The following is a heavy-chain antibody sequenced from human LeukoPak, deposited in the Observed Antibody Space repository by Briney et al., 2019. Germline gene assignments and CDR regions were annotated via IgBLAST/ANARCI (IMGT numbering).Heavy chain of an antibody. CDR2: LHDSGRT. CDR3: ARSHGVY. J-gene: IGHJ4*02. D-gene: IGHD2-8*01. Sequence: GSLRLSCADSRFTFSNYWMNWIRQPPGKGLEWIGYLHDSGRTNYSPSLKSRVTISVDTSKNQFSLKMSSVTAADTAVYYCARSHGVYRGQGTLVTVSS. CDR1: RFTFSNYW. V-gene: IGHV4-59*01.